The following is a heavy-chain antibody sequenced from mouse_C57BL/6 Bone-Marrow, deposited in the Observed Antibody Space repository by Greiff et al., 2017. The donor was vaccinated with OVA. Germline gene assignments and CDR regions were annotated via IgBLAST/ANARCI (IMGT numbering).Heavy chain of an antibody. CDR3: ARFGYYGSYWYFDV. CDR2: IYPRSGNT. CDR1: GYTFTSYG. D-gene: IGHD1-1*01. J-gene: IGHJ1*03. Sequence: LEESGAELARPGASVKLSCKASGYTFTSYGISWVKQRTGQGLEWIGEIYPRSGNTYYNEKFKGKATLTADKSSSTAYMELRSLTAEDSAVYFCARFGYYGSYWYFDVWGTGTTVTVSS. V-gene: IGHV1-81*01.